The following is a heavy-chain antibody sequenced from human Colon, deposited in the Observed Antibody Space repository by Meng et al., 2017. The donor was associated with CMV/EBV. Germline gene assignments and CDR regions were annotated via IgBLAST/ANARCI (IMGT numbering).Heavy chain of an antibody. CDR1: GFKFTTYG. V-gene: IGHV3-30*02. CDR2: IGFGGDNK. Sequence: GGSLRLSCAASGFKFTTYGMHWVRQAPGKGLEWVAFIGFGGDNKYHAESVRGRFTISRDNSKNTLHLQMNSLRAEDTAVYYCAKKGTTISPGNWFDSWGQGTLVTVSS. J-gene: IGHJ5*01. CDR3: AKKGTTISPGNWFDS. D-gene: IGHD4-11*01.